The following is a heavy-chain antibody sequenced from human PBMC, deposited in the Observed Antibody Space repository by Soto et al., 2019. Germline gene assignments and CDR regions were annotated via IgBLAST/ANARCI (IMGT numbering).Heavy chain of an antibody. D-gene: IGHD3-22*01. CDR3: AKDLRSGVVVTDY. Sequence: LRLSCAASGFTFSSYGMHWVRQAPGKGLEWVAVISYDGSNKYYADSVKGRFTISRDNSKNTLYLQMNSLRAEDTAVYYCAKDLRSGVVVTDYWGQGTLVTVSS. CDR1: GFTFSSYG. V-gene: IGHV3-30*18. CDR2: ISYDGSNK. J-gene: IGHJ4*02.